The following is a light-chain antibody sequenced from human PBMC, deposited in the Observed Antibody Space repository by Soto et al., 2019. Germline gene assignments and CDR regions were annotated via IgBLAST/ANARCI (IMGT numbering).Light chain of an antibody. J-gene: IGLJ2*01. Sequence: QLVLTQPPSVSGALGQRVTISCTGSNSNIGAGSDVHWYQQLPGTAPKLLIYGYINRPSGVPDRFSGSKSGTSASLAITGLQADDEADYYCQSYDSSLSGSNVVFGGGTKLTVL. CDR1: NSNIGAGSD. V-gene: IGLV1-40*01. CDR2: GYI. CDR3: QSYDSSLSGSNVV.